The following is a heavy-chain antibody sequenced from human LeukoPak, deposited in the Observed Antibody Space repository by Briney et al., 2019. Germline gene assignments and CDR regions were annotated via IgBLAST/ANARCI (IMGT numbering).Heavy chain of an antibody. CDR2: IYSSGSS. CDR3: ARRFRGYFDY. Sequence: SETLSLTCTVSGGSINRYYWTWIREPAGKGLEWIGRIYSSGSSNYNPSLKSRVTMSVDTSKNQFSLKLRSVTAADTAVYYCARRFRGYFDYWGQGTLVTVSS. V-gene: IGHV4-4*07. J-gene: IGHJ4*02. D-gene: IGHD2-21*01. CDR1: GGSINRYY.